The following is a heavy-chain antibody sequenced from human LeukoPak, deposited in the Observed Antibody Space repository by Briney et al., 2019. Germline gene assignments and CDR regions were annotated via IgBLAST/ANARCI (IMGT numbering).Heavy chain of an antibody. CDR3: ARDRGYCSGGSCYPFDY. CDR2: IYYSEST. D-gene: IGHD2-15*01. Sequence: SETLSLTCTVSGGSISSYYWSWIRQPPGKGLEWIGYIYYSESTNYNPSLKSRVTISVDTSKNQFSLKLSSVTAADTAAYYCARDRGYCSGGSCYPFDYWGQGTLVTVSS. V-gene: IGHV4-59*01. J-gene: IGHJ4*02. CDR1: GGSISSYY.